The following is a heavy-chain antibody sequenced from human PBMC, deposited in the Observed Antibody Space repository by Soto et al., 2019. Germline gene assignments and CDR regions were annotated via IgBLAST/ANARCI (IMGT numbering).Heavy chain of an antibody. J-gene: IGHJ5*02. D-gene: IGHD6-25*01. CDR2: ISTTSSYI. CDR1: GFTFITYS. Sequence: GGSLRLSCVASGFTFITYSMNWVRQAPGKGLEWVSSISTTSSYIFYANSLKGRFTISRDNAKNSLYLQMNSLRAEDTAVYYCSRSLKQRSWFDPW. CDR3: SRSLKQRSWFDP. V-gene: IGHV3-21*01.